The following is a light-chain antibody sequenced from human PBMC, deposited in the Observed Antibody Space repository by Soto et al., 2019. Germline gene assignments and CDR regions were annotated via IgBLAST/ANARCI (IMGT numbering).Light chain of an antibody. CDR3: QQYGGSPPYT. CDR2: GAS. CDR1: QSVTSNY. J-gene: IGKJ2*01. Sequence: EIVLTQSPGTLSLSPGERATLSCRASQSVTSNYLAWYQQKPGQAPRLLVYGASSRATGIPDRFSGSGSGTDFTLTISRLETADFAVYYCQQYGGSPPYTFGRGTKLEIK. V-gene: IGKV3-20*01.